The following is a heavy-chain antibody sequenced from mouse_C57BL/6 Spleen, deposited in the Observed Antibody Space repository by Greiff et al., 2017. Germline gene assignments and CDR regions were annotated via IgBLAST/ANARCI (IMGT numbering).Heavy chain of an antibody. D-gene: IGHD1-1*01. J-gene: IGHJ4*01. V-gene: IGHV7-3*01. CDR1: GFTFTDYY. CDR2: IRNKANGYTT. Sequence: EVKLVESGGGLVQPGGSLSLSCAASGFTFTDYYMSWVRQPPGKALEWLGFIRNKANGYTTEYSASVKGRFTISSDNSPSILYLLMHAQTAVDSATNYCSRSLSSYAMDYWGQGTSVTVSS. CDR3: SRSLSSYAMDY.